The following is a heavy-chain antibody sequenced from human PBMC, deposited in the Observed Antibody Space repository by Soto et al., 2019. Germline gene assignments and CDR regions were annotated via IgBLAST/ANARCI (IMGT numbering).Heavy chain of an antibody. V-gene: IGHV1-24*01. Sequence: GASVKVSCKVSGYTLTELSMHWVRQAPGKGLEWMGGFDPEDGETIYAQKFQGRVTMTEDTSKDTAYMELSSLRSEDTAVYYCAPDNSTYSSSSFPFDYWGQGTLVTVSS. CDR2: FDPEDGET. CDR1: GYTLTELS. CDR3: APDNSTYSSSSFPFDY. D-gene: IGHD6-13*01. J-gene: IGHJ4*02.